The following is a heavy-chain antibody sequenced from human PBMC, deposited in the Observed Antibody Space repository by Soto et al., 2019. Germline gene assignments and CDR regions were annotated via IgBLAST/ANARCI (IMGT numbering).Heavy chain of an antibody. Sequence: GGSLRLSCAPSGLPFSSYAMSWVRQAPGKGLEWVSAISGSGGSTYYADSVKGRFTISRDNSKNTLYLQMNSLRAEDTAVYYCAKGSSSYSRAQIDYWGQGTLVTVSS. CDR3: AKGSSSYSRAQIDY. V-gene: IGHV3-23*01. CDR2: ISGSGGST. CDR1: GLPFSSYA. J-gene: IGHJ4*02. D-gene: IGHD6-13*01.